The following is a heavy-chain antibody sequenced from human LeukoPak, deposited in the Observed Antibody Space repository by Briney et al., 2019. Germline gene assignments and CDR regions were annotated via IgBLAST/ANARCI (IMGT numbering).Heavy chain of an antibody. J-gene: IGHJ4*02. CDR1: GLTFSNYW. V-gene: IGHV3-74*01. CDR3: TRGYCSGGSCLNFDY. CDR2: INSDESST. D-gene: IGHD2-15*01. Sequence: GGSLRLSCAASGLTFSNYWMHWVRQAPGKGLVWVSRINSDESSTSYADSVKGRFTISRDNAKNTLYLQMNSLRVEDTAVYYCTRGYCSGGSCLNFDYWGQGTLVTVSS.